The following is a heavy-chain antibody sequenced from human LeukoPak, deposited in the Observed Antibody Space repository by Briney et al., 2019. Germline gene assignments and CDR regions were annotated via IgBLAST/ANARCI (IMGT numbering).Heavy chain of an antibody. CDR2: ISSSSSYI. V-gene: IGHV3-21*01. CDR3: ARDSAWDYGDYEDAFDI. D-gene: IGHD4-17*01. Sequence: GGSLRLSCAASGFIFSNYAMNWVRQAPGKGLEWVSSISSSSSYIYYADSVKGRFTISRDNAKNSLYLQMNSLRAEDTAVYYCARDSAWDYGDYEDAFDIWGQGTMVTVSS. J-gene: IGHJ3*02. CDR1: GFIFSNYA.